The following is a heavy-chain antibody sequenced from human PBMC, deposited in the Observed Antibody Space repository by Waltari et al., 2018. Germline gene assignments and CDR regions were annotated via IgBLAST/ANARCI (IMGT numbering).Heavy chain of an antibody. CDR1: GGTFSSYA. V-gene: IGHV1-69*13. D-gene: IGHD2-21*02. J-gene: IGHJ6*03. Sequence: QVQLVQSGAEVKKPGSSVKVSCKASGGTFSSYAISWVRQAPGQGLEWMGGIIPIFGTANYAQKFQGRVTITADESTSTAYMELSSLRSEDTAVYYCARDKNIVVVTPRLGMDVWGKGTTVTVSS. CDR2: IIPIFGTA. CDR3: ARDKNIVVVTPRLGMDV.